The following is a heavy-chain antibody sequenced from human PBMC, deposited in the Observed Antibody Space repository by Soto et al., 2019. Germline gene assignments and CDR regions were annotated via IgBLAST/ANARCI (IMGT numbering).Heavy chain of an antibody. Sequence: HHGGSLRLSCAASGFTVSSYGMHWVRQAPGKGLGWLAVIWYDGSNKYYPDSVKGRFTISRDNSKNTLYLQMNSLRAEDTAVYYCARASYYYDSSGPDFDYWGQGTLVTVSS. CDR2: IWYDGSNK. J-gene: IGHJ4*02. D-gene: IGHD3-22*01. CDR1: GFTVSSYG. CDR3: ARASYYYDSSGPDFDY. V-gene: IGHV3-33*01.